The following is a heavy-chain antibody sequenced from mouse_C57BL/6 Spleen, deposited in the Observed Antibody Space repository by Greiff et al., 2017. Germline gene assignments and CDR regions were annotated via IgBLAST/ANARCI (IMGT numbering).Heavy chain of an antibody. CDR2: ISSGSSTI. V-gene: IGHV5-17*01. CDR1: GFTFSDYG. D-gene: IGHD1-1*01. CDR3: ARRIYYYGSSLYAMDY. J-gene: IGHJ4*01. Sequence: EVQGVESGGGLVKPGGSLKLSCAASGFTFSDYGMHWVRQAPGKGLEWVAYISSGSSTICYADTVKGRFTIARDNAKNTLFLQMTSLRSEDTAMYYCARRIYYYGSSLYAMDYWGQGTSVTVSS.